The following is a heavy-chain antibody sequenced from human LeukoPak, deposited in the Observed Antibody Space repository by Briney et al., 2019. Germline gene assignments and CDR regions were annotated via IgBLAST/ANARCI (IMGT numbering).Heavy chain of an antibody. CDR1: GFTFSSYA. CDR2: ISSNGGST. D-gene: IGHD3-3*01. CDR3: ARPCAPYYDFWSGYLD. J-gene: IGHJ4*02. Sequence: TGGSLRLSCAASGFTFSSYAMHWVRQAPGKGLEYVSAISSNGGSTYYANSVKGRFTISRDNSKNTLYPQMGSLRAEDMAVYYCARPCAPYYDFWSGYLDWGQGTLVTVSS. V-gene: IGHV3-64*01.